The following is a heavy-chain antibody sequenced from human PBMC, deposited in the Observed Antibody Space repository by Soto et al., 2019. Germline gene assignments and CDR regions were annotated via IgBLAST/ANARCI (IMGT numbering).Heavy chain of an antibody. CDR1: GYTFTSYA. Sequence: QVQLVQSGAEVKKPGASVKVSCKASGYTFTSYAMHWVRQAPGQRLEWMGWINAGNGNTKYSQKYKGRVTITSDTSESTAYMELSSLRSEDTAVYYCASEYCGGDCYSAARYGMDVWGQGTTVTVSS. J-gene: IGHJ6*02. D-gene: IGHD2-21*02. CDR3: ASEYCGGDCYSAARYGMDV. CDR2: INAGNGNT. V-gene: IGHV1-3*01.